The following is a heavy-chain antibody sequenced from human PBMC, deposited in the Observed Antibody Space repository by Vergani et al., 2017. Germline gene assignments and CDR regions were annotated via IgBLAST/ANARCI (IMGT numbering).Heavy chain of an antibody. CDR2: SGSGGST. CDR1: GFTVSSNY. J-gene: IGHJ3*02. V-gene: IGHV3-53*01. D-gene: IGHD6-13*01. Sequence: EVQLVESGGGLIQPGGSLRLSCAASGFTVSSNYMSWVRQAPGKGLEWVSAISGSGGSTYYADSVKGRFTISRDNSKNTLYLQMNSLRAEDTAVYYCARGHISPPGLYSSSWYGGYDAFDIWGQGTMVTVSS. CDR3: ARGHISPPGLYSSSWYGGYDAFDI.